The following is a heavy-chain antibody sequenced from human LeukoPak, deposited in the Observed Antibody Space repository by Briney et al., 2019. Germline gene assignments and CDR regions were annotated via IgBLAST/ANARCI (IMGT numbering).Heavy chain of an antibody. CDR2: ISSSGSTI. CDR3: ARVVPAATVGYFDY. D-gene: IGHD2-2*01. CDR1: GFTFSSYE. Sequence: PGGSLRLSCAASGFTFSSYEMNWVRQAPGKGLEWVSYISSSGSTIYYADSVKGRFTISRDNAKNSLYLQMNSLRAEDTAVYYCARVVPAATVGYFDYWGQGTLVTVSS. V-gene: IGHV3-48*03. J-gene: IGHJ4*02.